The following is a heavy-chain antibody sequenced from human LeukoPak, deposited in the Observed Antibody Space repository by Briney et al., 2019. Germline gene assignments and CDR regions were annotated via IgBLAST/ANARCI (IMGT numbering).Heavy chain of an antibody. Sequence: PGGSLRLSCAASGLTVSSSSLSWVRQAPGQGVEWVSLITSGGNTYYADSVRGRFTVSRDNSKNTLFLQMNSLRADDTAVYYCARASYSSWTFFEYWGQGTLVTVSS. J-gene: IGHJ4*02. CDR2: ITSGGNT. V-gene: IGHV3-53*01. D-gene: IGHD6-6*01. CDR3: ARASYSSWTFFEY. CDR1: GLTVSSSS.